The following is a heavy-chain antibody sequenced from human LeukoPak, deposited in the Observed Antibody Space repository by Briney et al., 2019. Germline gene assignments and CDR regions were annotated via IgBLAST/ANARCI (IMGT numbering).Heavy chain of an antibody. J-gene: IGHJ4*02. D-gene: IGHD5-18*01. CDR1: GYTFTGYY. V-gene: IGHV1-2*02. Sequence: GASVKVSCKASGYTFTGYYMHWMRQAPGQGLEWMGWINPNSGGTNYAQKFQGRVTMTRDTSISTAYMELSRLRSDDTAVYYCARVRGDTAMDHFDYWGQGTLVTVSS. CDR2: INPNSGGT. CDR3: ARVRGDTAMDHFDY.